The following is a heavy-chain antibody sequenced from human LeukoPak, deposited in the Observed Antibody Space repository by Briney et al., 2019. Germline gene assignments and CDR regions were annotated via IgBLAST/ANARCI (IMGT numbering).Heavy chain of an antibody. J-gene: IGHJ6*03. CDR2: INTDGTTT. V-gene: IGHV3-74*01. CDR3: VRGAFRGYYMDV. D-gene: IGHD3-16*01. CDR1: GFTFSSHW. Sequence: PGGSLRLSCAASGFTFSSHWMHWVRQAPGKGLVWVSRINTDGTTTNYADSVKGRFTISRDNAKNTPYLLMNSLRIEDTAVYYCVRGAFRGYYMDVWGKGTTVIVSS.